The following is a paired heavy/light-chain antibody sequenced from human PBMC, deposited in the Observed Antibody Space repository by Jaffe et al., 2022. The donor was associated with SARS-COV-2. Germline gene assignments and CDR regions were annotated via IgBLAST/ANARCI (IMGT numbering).Heavy chain of an antibody. D-gene: IGHD6-13*01. CDR3: ARGGNSSPDFDY. V-gene: IGHV3-33*01. J-gene: IGHJ4*02. Sequence: QVQLVESGGGVVQPGKSLRLSCVASGFTFRSYGMHWVRQAPGKGLEWVALIWSDGSKEYYADSVKGRFTISRDNSKNTQYLQMNSLGVEDTALYYCARGGNSSPDFDYWGQGTLVTVSS. CDR1: GFTFRSYG. CDR2: IWSDGSKE.
Light chain of an antibody. CDR1: TGAVTSGLY. CDR2: DTS. V-gene: IGLV7-46*01. J-gene: IGLJ3*02. Sequence: QAVVTQEPSLTVSPGGTVTLTCGTSTGAVTSGLYPYWFQQKPGQAPTTLIYDTSNKHPWTPARFSGSLLGGKAALTLSGAQPEDEAEYYCLLYYSNVRVFGGGTKLTVL. CDR3: LLYYSNVRV.